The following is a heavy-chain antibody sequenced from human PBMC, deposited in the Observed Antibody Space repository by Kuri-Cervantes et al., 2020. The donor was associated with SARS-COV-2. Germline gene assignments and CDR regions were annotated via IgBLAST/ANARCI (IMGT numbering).Heavy chain of an antibody. CDR1: GGSFSDYY. V-gene: IGHV4-34*01. D-gene: IGHD2-2*01. CDR2: INHSGNT. CDR3: ARANIVVVPAALGAIIYYYYYMDV. Sequence: GSLRLSCAVYGGSFSDYYWSWVRQPPGKGLEWTGEINHSGNTNYDPSLKSRTTMSVDTSKNQFSLKLSSVTAADTAVYYCARANIVVVPAALGAIIYYYYYMDVWGKGTTVTVSS. J-gene: IGHJ6*03.